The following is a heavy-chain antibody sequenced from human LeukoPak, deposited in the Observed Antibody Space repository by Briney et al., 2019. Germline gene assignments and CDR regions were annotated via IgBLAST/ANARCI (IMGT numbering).Heavy chain of an antibody. CDR1: RYTFSSYG. V-gene: IGHV1-18*01. CDR3: ARDSSVATSAFDY. Sequence: VKVSCKASRYTFSSYGITWVRQAPGQGLEWMGWISAYNAKTNYAQKVQGRVTMTTDTSTSTAYMELRSLRSDDTAVYYCARDSSVATSAFDYWGQGTLVTVSS. J-gene: IGHJ4*02. CDR2: ISAYNAKT. D-gene: IGHD6-6*01.